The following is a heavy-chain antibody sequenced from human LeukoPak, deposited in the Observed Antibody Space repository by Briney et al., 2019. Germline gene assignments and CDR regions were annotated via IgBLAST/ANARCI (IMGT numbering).Heavy chain of an antibody. D-gene: IGHD1-26*01. V-gene: IGHV3-48*01. J-gene: IGHJ6*02. CDR1: GFTFSSYS. CDR3: ARDHRGGYYGMDV. Sequence: GSLRLSCAASGFTFSSYSMNWVRQAPGKGLEWVSYISSSSSTIYYADSVKGRFTISRDNAKNSLYVQMNSPRAEDTAVYYCARDHRGGYYGMDVWGQGTTVTVSS. CDR2: ISSSSSTI.